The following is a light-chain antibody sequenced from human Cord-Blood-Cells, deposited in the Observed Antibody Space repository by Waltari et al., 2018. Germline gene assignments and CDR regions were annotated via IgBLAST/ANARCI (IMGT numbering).Light chain of an antibody. CDR3: QQSDSTPLT. V-gene: IGKV1-39*01. Sequence: DIQTTQSPSYLSASVGDSVTITCRSSQSISSYLHWYQQKPGKAPKLLIYAASSLQSGVPSRFSGSGSGTDFTLTISSLEPEDFATYYCQQSDSTPLTFGGGTKVEIK. J-gene: IGKJ4*01. CDR2: AAS. CDR1: QSISSY.